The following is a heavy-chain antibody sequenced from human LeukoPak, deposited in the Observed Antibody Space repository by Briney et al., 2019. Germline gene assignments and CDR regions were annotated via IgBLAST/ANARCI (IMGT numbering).Heavy chain of an antibody. J-gene: IGHJ5*02. CDR1: DGSFSGYY. CDR3: ATAPQSIAAAGTNWFDP. V-gene: IGHV4-34*01. Sequence: SETLSLTCAVYDGSFSGYYWSWIRQPPGKGLEWIGEINHSGSTNYNPSLKSRVTISVDTSKNQFSLKLSSVTAADTAVYYCATAPQSIAAAGTNWFDPWGQGTLVTVSS. CDR2: INHSGST. D-gene: IGHD6-13*01.